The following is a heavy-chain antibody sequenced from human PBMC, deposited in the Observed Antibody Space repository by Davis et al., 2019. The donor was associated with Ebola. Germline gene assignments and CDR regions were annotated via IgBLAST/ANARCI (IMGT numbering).Heavy chain of an antibody. CDR1: GFTFSSYA. CDR2: ISYDGSNK. V-gene: IGHV3-30*09. D-gene: IGHD3-3*01. Sequence: GGSLRLSCAASGFTFSSYAMHWVRQAPGKGLEWVAVISYDGSNKYYADSVKGRFAISRDNSKNTLYLQMNSLRAEDTAVYYCARDQEWPLDYWGQGTLVTVSS. J-gene: IGHJ4*02. CDR3: ARDQEWPLDY.